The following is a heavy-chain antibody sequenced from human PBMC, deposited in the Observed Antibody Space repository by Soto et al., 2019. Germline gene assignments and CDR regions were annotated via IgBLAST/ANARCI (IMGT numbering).Heavy chain of an antibody. D-gene: IGHD3-10*01. CDR1: GGSISSSY. Sequence: SETLSLTCTVSGGSISSSYWSWIRQAPGKGLEWIGYVYYSGSTNYNPSLKSRVTISIDTSKNQFSLKLSSVTAADTAVYYCARQYVSGSYYADYWGQGTLVTVSS. CDR3: ARQYVSGSYYADY. CDR2: VYYSGST. J-gene: IGHJ4*02. V-gene: IGHV4-59*08.